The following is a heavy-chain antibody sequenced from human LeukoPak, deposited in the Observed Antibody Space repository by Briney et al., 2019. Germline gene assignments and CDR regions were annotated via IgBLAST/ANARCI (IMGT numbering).Heavy chain of an antibody. CDR1: GFTFSDHY. Sequence: GGSLRLSCTVSGFTFSDHYMEWVRQAPGKGLEWVGRSRDKANSYTTEYAASVKGRFTLSRDDSKKSLYLQMNSLRAEDTAVYYCARAGGSTVSHSDYWGQGTLVTVSS. J-gene: IGHJ4*02. CDR2: SRDKANSYTT. V-gene: IGHV3-72*01. CDR3: ARAGGSTVSHSDY. D-gene: IGHD4-17*01.